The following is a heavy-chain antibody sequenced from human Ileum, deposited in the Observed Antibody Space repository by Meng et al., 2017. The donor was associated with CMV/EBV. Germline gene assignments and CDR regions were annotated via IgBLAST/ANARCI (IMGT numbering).Heavy chain of an antibody. CDR1: GGSISSGDYY. D-gene: IGHD1-1*01. V-gene: IGHV4-30-4*01. J-gene: IGHJ4*02. CDR3: ASGSPQLGYV. CDR2: IYYSGST. Sequence: QGQLPEPGPGLVKPSQTLSLTCTVSGGSISSGDYYWSWIRQPPGKGLEWIGYIYYSGSTYYNPSLKSRVTISADTSKNQFSLKLNSVTAADTAVYYCASGSPQLGYVWGQGTLVTVSS.